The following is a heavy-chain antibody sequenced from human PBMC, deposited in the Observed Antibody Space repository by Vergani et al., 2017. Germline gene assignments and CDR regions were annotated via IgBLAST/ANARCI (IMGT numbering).Heavy chain of an antibody. CDR1: GFTFSSYW. CDR2: INSDGSST. Sequence: EVQLVESGGGLVQPGGSPRLSCAASGFTFSSYWMHWVRQAPGKGLVWVSRINSDGSSTSYADSVKGRFTISRDNSKNTLYLQMNSLRAEDTAVYYCAKDIVLMVYAPGPTPVDYWGQGTLVTVSS. CDR3: AKDIVLMVYAPGPTPVDY. D-gene: IGHD2-8*01. J-gene: IGHJ4*02. V-gene: IGHV3-74*01.